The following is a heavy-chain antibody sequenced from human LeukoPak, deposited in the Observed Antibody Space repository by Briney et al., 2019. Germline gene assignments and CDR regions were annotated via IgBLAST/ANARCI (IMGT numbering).Heavy chain of an antibody. CDR1: GGSISSYY. Sequence: SETLSLTCTVSGGSISSYYWSWIRQPPGKGLEWIGYIYYSGSTNYNPSLKSRVTISVDTSKNQFSLKLSSVTAADTAVYYCARHGVSGYDYVGPYYFDYWGQGTLVTVSS. CDR2: IYYSGST. CDR3: ARHGVSGYDYVGPYYFDY. V-gene: IGHV4-59*08. D-gene: IGHD5-12*01. J-gene: IGHJ4*02.